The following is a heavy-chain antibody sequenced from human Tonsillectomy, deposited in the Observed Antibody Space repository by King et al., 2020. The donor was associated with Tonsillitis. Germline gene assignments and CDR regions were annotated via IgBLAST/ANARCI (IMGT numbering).Heavy chain of an antibody. CDR3: ARSVTTAMAGDS. D-gene: IGHD5-18*01. CDR1: GYTFNRCW. CDR2: IDPSDSYT. J-gene: IGHJ4*02. V-gene: IGHV5-10-1*03. Sequence: QLVQSGAEVKKPGESLRISCKGSGYTFNRCWISWVRRMPGKGLEWMGRIDPSDSYTNYSPSFQGHVTISADKSISTAYLQWSSLKASDTAIYYCARSVTTAMAGDSWGQGTLVTVSS.